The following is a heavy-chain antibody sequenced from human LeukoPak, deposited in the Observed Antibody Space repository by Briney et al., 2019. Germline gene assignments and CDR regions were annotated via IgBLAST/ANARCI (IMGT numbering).Heavy chain of an antibody. CDR1: GGSISSGGYY. D-gene: IGHD6-19*01. Sequence: PSQTLSLTCTVSGGSISSGGYYWSWIRQPPGKGLEWIGEINHSGSTNYNPSLKSRVTILVDTSKNQFSLKLSSVTAADTAVYYCARGGPGSGWNLFDYWGQGTLVTVSS. V-gene: IGHV4-30-2*01. CDR3: ARGGPGSGWNLFDY. CDR2: INHSGST. J-gene: IGHJ4*02.